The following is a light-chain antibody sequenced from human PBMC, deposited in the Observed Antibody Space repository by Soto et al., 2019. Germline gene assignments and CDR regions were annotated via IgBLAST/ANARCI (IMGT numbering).Light chain of an antibody. CDR1: QSVRRN. CDR3: QQRSNWAT. Sequence: EILLTQSPSTLRLSPGERATLSCRASQSVRRNLAWYQQKPGQAPRLLIYDASNRATGIPARLSGSGSVTDFTLTISSLDPEDSAVYYCQQRSNWATFGPGTKVDIK. V-gene: IGKV3-11*01. J-gene: IGKJ3*01. CDR2: DAS.